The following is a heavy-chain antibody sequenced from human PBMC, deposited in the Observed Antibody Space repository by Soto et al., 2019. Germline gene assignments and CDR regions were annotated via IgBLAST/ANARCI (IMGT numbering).Heavy chain of an antibody. D-gene: IGHD3-16*01. CDR3: ARRGKAFDI. Sequence: GESLKISCKGSVYSFTSYWIGWVRQMPVKGLELLGIIYPGDSDTRYSPSFQGQVTISADKSITTAYLQCSSLKASDSAMYYRARRGKAFDIWGQGTMVTVSS. CDR2: IYPGDSDT. V-gene: IGHV5-51*01. J-gene: IGHJ3*02. CDR1: VYSFTSYW.